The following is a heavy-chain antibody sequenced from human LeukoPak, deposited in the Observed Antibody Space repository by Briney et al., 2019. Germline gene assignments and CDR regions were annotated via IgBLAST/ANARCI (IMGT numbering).Heavy chain of an antibody. CDR3: AKFLPTHIVVANYYFDY. J-gene: IGHJ4*02. CDR2: ISSSSGYI. CDR1: GFTFSSYS. V-gene: IGHV3-21*04. Sequence: PGGSLRLSCAASGFTFSSYSMNWVCQAPGKGLEWVSSISSSSGYIYYADSVKGRFTISRDNSKNTLYLQMNSLRAEDTAVYYCAKFLPTHIVVANYYFDYWGQGTLVTVSS. D-gene: IGHD2-21*01.